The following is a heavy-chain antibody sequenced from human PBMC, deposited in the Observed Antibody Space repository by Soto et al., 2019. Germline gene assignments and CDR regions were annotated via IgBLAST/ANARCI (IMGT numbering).Heavy chain of an antibody. V-gene: IGHV3-23*01. Sequence: PGGSLRLSCAASGFTFSSYAMSWVRQAPGKGLEWVSAISGSGGSTYYADSVKGRFTISRDNSKNTLYLQMNSLRAEDTAVYYCAKVAGYCSSTSCSMLSWFDPWGQGTLVTVSS. D-gene: IGHD2-2*01. CDR2: ISGSGGST. CDR3: AKVAGYCSSTSCSMLSWFDP. J-gene: IGHJ5*02. CDR1: GFTFSSYA.